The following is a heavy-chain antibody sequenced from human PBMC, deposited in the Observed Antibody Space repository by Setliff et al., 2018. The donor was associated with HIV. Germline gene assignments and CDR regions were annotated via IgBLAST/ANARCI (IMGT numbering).Heavy chain of an antibody. D-gene: IGHD1-20*01. CDR1: GYTFTSYY. CDR2: INPSGGST. CDR3: AREARYQDRYYYYMDV. J-gene: IGHJ6*03. Sequence: ASVKVSCKASGYTFTSYYLHWVRQAPGQGLEWMGIINPSGGSTTYAQKFQGRVTMTRDTSASTVYMELSSLRPEDTAVYYCAREARYQDRYYYYMDVWGKGTTVTVSS. V-gene: IGHV1-46*03.